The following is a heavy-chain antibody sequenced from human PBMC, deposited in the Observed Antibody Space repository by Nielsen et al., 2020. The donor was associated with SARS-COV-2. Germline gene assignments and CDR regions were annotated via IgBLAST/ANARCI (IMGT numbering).Heavy chain of an antibody. CDR3: AREGGVYDFWSGHYGAFDY. V-gene: IGHV1-8*01. D-gene: IGHD3-3*01. CDR2: MNPNSGNT. Sequence: ASVKVSCKASGYTFTSYDINWVRQATGQGLEWMGWMNPNSGNTGYAQKFQGRVTMTRNTSISTAYMELSSLRSEDTAVYYCAREGGVYDFWSGHYGAFDYWGQGTLVTVSS. J-gene: IGHJ4*02. CDR1: GYTFTSYD.